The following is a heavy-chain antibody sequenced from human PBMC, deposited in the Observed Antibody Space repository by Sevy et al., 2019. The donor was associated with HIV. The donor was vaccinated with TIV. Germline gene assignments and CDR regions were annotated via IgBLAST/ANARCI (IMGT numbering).Heavy chain of an antibody. J-gene: IGHJ5*02. CDR3: ARDRFCTYTNCCNWFDP. D-gene: IGHD2-8*01. V-gene: IGHV3-30*02. CDR1: GFMFSTVG. CDR2: ISFDGTRE. Sequence: GGSLRLSCAASGFMFSTVGMHWVRQAPGKGLEWVGFISFDGTREYYADPIKGRFTISKDNSKINLYLEMGSLRTEDPAVYYCARDRFCTYTNCCNWFDPWGQGTPVTVSS.